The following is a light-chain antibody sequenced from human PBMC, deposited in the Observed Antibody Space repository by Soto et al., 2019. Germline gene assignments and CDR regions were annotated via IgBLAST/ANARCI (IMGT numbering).Light chain of an antibody. V-gene: IGKV1-5*01. J-gene: IGKJ5*01. CDR1: QSISSW. CDR3: QQYNRPIT. CDR2: DAS. Sequence: DIQMTQSPSTLSASVGDRVTITCRASQSISSWLAWYQQKPGKAPRLLIYDASSLESGVPSRFSGSGSGTEFTLTISSLKHDDFATYYCQQYNRPITFGQGTRLEI.